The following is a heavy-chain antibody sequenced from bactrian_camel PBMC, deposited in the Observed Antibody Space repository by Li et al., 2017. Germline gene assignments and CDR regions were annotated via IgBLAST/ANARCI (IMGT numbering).Heavy chain of an antibody. CDR2: IDTGDGST. Sequence: HVQLVESGGGSVQAGGSVRLSCAASGYTFNTYSWFRQAPGQEREGVAAIDTGDGSTYYLNSVEGRFTISKDNAMNTLYLQMDSLKPEDSAMYYCAMAVRWSAGGSCAKAVENYNYWGQGTQVTVS. CDR1: GYTFNTYS. J-gene: IGHJ4*01. CDR3: AMAVRWSAGGSCAKAVENYNY. V-gene: IGHV3S1*01. D-gene: IGHD6*01.